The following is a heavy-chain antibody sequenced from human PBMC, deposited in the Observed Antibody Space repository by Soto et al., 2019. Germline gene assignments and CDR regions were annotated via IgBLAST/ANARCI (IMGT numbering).Heavy chain of an antibody. Sequence: QVQLVESGGGVVQPGRSLRLSCAASGFTFSSYGMHWVRQAPGKGLEWVAVIWYDGSNKYYADSVKGRFTISRDNSKNTLYLQMNSLRAEDTAVYYCAIDLITGTHNGGMDVWGQGTTVTVSS. CDR3: AIDLITGTHNGGMDV. CDR1: GFTFSSYG. V-gene: IGHV3-33*01. J-gene: IGHJ6*02. CDR2: IWYDGSNK. D-gene: IGHD1-20*01.